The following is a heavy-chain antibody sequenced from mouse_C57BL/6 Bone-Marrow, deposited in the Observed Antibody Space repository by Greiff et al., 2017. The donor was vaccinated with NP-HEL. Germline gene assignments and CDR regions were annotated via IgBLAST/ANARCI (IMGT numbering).Heavy chain of an antibody. J-gene: IGHJ3*01. Sequence: VQLQQSGAELVRPGASVKLSCTASGFNIKDYYMHWVKQRPEQGLEWIGRIDPEDGDTESAPKFQGKATMTADTSSNTAYLQLSSLTSEDTAVYYCTRDYGSLFAYWGQGTLVTVSA. CDR1: GFNIKDYY. D-gene: IGHD1-1*01. CDR2: IDPEDGDT. CDR3: TRDYGSLFAY. V-gene: IGHV14-1*01.